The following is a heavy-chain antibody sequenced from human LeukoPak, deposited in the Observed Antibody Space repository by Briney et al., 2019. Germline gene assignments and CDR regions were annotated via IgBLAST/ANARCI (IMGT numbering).Heavy chain of an antibody. J-gene: IGHJ4*02. Sequence: GGSLRLSCAASGFTFSSYAMSWVRQAPGKGLEWVSAISGSGGSTYYADSVKGRFTISRDNSKNTLYLQMNSLRAEDTAVYYCAKGVGSGLYAGAFSDYWGQGTLVTVSS. CDR3: AKGVGSGLYAGAFSDY. CDR2: ISGSGGST. CDR1: GFTFSSYA. V-gene: IGHV3-23*01. D-gene: IGHD6-19*01.